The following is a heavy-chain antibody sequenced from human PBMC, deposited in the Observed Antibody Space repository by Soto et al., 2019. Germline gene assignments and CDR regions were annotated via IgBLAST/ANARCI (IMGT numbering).Heavy chain of an antibody. V-gene: IGHV2-5*02. J-gene: IGHJ4*02. D-gene: IGHD2-15*01. CDR3: XRLVVAGITYYFDS. CDR1: GFSLSSSGVG. CDR2: IYWDDDK. Sequence: QITLKESGPTLVKPTQTLTLTCTFSGFSLSSSGVGVGWIRQPPGKALEWLTFIYWDDDKRYSPSLKSRRTXXXXXXXXXXXXXXXXXXXXXXXXXXXXRLVVAGITYYFDSWGQGTLLTVS.